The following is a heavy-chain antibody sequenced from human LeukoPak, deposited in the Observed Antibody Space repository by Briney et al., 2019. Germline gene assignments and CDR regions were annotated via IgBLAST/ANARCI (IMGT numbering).Heavy chain of an antibody. V-gene: IGHV3-48*02. CDR1: GFSFSSYS. CDR2: IRSSSSTI. J-gene: IGHJ4*02. D-gene: IGHD3-10*01. CDR3: ARAGSHYYGSGSGFYFDY. Sequence: GGSLRLSCAASGFSFSSYSMNWVRQAPGKGLEWVSYIRSSSSTIYYADSVKGRFTISRDNAKNLLYLQMNSLRDEDTAVYYCARAGSHYYGSGSGFYFDYWGQGTLVTVSS.